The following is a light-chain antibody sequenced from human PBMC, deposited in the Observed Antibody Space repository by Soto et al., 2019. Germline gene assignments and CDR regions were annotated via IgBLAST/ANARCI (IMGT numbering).Light chain of an antibody. CDR3: QKHNGAPFT. Sequence: DIPMTQSPSSLSASVGDRVTITCRASQGIANYLAWYQQKPGKVPKLLIYAASTLEPGVPSRFSGSGFGTDFTLSISSLQPEDFATYYCQKHNGAPFTFGPGTKVDIK. V-gene: IGKV1-27*01. CDR2: AAS. CDR1: QGIANY. J-gene: IGKJ3*01.